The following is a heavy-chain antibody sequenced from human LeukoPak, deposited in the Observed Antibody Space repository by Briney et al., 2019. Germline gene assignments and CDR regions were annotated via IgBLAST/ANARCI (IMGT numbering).Heavy chain of an antibody. J-gene: IGHJ3*02. CDR1: GGSISSYY. Sequence: SETLSLTCTVSGGSISSYYWSWIRQPPGKGLEWIGYIYYSGSTNYNPSLKSRVTISVDTSKNQFSLKLSSVTAADTAVYYCARDLYDILTGTNAFDIWGQGTMVTVSS. D-gene: IGHD3-9*01. CDR3: ARDLYDILTGTNAFDI. V-gene: IGHV4-59*01. CDR2: IYYSGST.